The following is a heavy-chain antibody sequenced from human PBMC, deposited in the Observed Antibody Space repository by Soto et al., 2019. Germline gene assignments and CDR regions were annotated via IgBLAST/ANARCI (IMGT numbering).Heavy chain of an antibody. CDR1: GYTFTSYY. V-gene: IGHV1-46*01. CDR3: ARHSHDPDIAAAGLFAY. Sequence: ASVKVSCKASGYTFTSYYMHWVRQAPGQGLEWMGIINPSGGSTSYAQKFQGRVTMTRDTSTSTVYMELSSLRSEDTAVYYCARHSHDPDIAAAGLFAYWGQGTLVTVSS. J-gene: IGHJ4*02. D-gene: IGHD6-13*01. CDR2: INPSGGST.